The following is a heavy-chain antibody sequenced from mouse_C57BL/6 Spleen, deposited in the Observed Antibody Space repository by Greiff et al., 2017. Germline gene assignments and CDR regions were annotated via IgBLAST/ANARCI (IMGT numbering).Heavy chain of an antibody. J-gene: IGHJ3*01. CDR2: IDPSDSET. CDR1: GYTFTSYW. V-gene: IGHV1-52*01. D-gene: IGHD1-1*02. Sequence: QVQLQQPGAELVRPGSSVKLSCKASGYTFTSYWMHWVKQRPIQGLEWIGNIDPSDSETHYNQKFKDKATLTVDKSSSTAYMQLSSLTSEDSAVYCCARGGSSSWFAYWGQGTLVTVSA. CDR3: ARGGSSSWFAY.